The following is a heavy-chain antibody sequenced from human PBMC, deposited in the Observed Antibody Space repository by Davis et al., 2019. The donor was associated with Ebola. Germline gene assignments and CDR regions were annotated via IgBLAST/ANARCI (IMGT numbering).Heavy chain of an antibody. V-gene: IGHV1-18*01. CDR3: ARDHFTAAAGISGMDV. CDR1: NYTFTSYG. CDR2: ISAYKGNT. J-gene: IGHJ6*02. D-gene: IGHD6-13*01. Sequence: ASVTVSRKASNYTFTSYGISWVRQAPGQGLEWMGWISAYKGNTNYAQKFLGRVTMTTDTSTSTAYMELRSLRSDDTAVYYSARDHFTAAAGISGMDVWGQGTTVTVSS.